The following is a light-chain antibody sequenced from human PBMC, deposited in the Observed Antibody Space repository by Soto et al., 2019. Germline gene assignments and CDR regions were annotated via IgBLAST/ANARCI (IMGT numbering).Light chain of an antibody. CDR1: QSVSNY. CDR2: GAS. Sequence: EIVMTQSPGTLSVSPGERATLSCMASQSVSNYLAWYQHKPGQAPRLLIHGASTRATGLPARFSGSGSGTEFTLTISSXQSEDFAVYYCQQYNNWPGTFGQGTKVDIK. J-gene: IGKJ1*01. CDR3: QQYNNWPGT. V-gene: IGKV3-15*01.